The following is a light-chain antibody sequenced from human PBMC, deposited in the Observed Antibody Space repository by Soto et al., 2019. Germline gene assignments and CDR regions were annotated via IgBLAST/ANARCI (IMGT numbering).Light chain of an antibody. CDR3: QQSSNRPPA. CDR1: QSVSSY. J-gene: IGKJ5*01. Sequence: EIGLTQSPATLSVSPGERATLSCGASQSVSSYLAWYQRKPGQAPRLLIYGASTRAAGIPARFSGSGSGTGFTLTISSLEPEDFAVYDCQQSSNRPPAFGKGTRME. V-gene: IGKV3-11*01. CDR2: GAS.